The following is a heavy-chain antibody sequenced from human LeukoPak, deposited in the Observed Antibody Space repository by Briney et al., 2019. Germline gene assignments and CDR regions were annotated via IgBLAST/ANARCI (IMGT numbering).Heavy chain of an antibody. CDR1: GFTISSYW. V-gene: IGHV1-2*06. CDR3: ARARYCSSTSCYPDPYYFDY. D-gene: IGHD2-2*01. CDR2: INPNSGGT. Sequence: GGSLRLSCVASGFTISSYWMHWVRQAPGQGLEWMGRINPNSGGTNYAQKFQGRVTMTRDTSISTAYMELSRLRSDDTAVYYCARARYCSSTSCYPDPYYFDYWGQGTLVTVSS. J-gene: IGHJ4*02.